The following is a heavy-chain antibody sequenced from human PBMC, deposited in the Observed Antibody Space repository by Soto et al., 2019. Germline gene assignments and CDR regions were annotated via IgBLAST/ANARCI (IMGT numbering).Heavy chain of an antibody. CDR2: ISSSGSTI. J-gene: IGHJ4*02. CDR1: GFTFSDYY. D-gene: IGHD2-8*01. Sequence: AGGSLRLSCAASGFTFSDYYMSWIRQAPGKGLEWVSYISSSGSTIYYADSVKGRLTISRDNAKNSLYLQMNSLRAEDTAVYYCARDDSTNGVYFIDYWGQGTLVTVSS. V-gene: IGHV3-11*01. CDR3: ARDDSTNGVYFIDY.